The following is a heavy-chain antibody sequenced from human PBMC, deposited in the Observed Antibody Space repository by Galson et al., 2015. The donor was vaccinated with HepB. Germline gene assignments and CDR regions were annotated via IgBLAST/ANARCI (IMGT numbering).Heavy chain of an antibody. CDR1: GFTVSSSY. CDR2: IYSGGNA. D-gene: IGHD5-18*01. V-gene: IGHV3-66*01. J-gene: IGHJ3*02. CDR3: ATKRADSYNSGADALDI. Sequence: SLRLSCAASGFTVSSSYMSWVRQAPGKRLEWVSVIYSGGNAYYADSVKGRFTISRDNSKNTLYLQMHSLRAEDTAVYYCATKRADSYNSGADALDIWGPGPMVTV.